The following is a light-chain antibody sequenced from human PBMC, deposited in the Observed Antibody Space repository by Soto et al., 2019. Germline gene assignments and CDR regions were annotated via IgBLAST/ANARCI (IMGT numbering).Light chain of an antibody. V-gene: IGKV1-39*01. CDR2: AAS. J-gene: IGKJ2*01. CDR3: QQSFTRPHT. CDR1: QTISTY. Sequence: DIQMTQSPSSLSASVGGRVTITCRASQTISTYLNWYQQTPGRAPALLISAASTLQSGVPSRVSGRGSGTEFTLTILSLQQHDCATYYSQQSFTRPHTFGQGTKLEIK.